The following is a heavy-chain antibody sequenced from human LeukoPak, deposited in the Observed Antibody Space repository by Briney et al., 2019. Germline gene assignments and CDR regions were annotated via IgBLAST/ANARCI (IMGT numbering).Heavy chain of an antibody. D-gene: IGHD3-22*01. V-gene: IGHV1-2*02. CDR2: INPNSGGT. J-gene: IGHJ4*02. Sequence: ASVKVSCKASGYTFTGYYMHWVRQAPGQGLEWMGWINPNSGGTNYAQKFQGRVTMTRDTSISTAYMELSRLRSDDTAVYYCVRVAYYYDSSGYYRYFDYWGQGTLVTVSS. CDR1: GYTFTGYY. CDR3: VRVAYYYDSSGYYRYFDY.